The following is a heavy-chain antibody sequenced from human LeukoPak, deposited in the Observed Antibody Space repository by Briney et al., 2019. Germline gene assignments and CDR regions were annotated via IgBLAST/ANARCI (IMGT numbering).Heavy chain of an antibody. CDR2: IYSSGST. J-gene: IGHJ4*02. CDR1: GGPISGDY. CDR3: ARVVIAAAAHYFDY. V-gene: IGHV4-4*09. Sequence: KPSQTLSLTCSVSGGPISGDYWGWIRQPPGKGLEWIGHIYSSGSTNYNPSLKSRVTISVDTSRNHFSLMLTSVTAADTAVYYCARVVIAAAAHYFDYWGQGSLVTVSS. D-gene: IGHD6-13*01.